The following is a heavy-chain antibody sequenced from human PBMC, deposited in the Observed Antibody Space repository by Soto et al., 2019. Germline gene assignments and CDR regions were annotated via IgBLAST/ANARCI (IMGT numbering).Heavy chain of an antibody. Sequence: GGSLKISCKGSGYSFTSYWIGWVRQMPGKGLEWMGIIYPGDSDTRYSPSFQGQVTISADKSISTAYVQWSSLKASDTAMYYCASQAVAGTVDFVYWGQGPLVTVPP. D-gene: IGHD6-19*01. CDR1: GYSFTSYW. CDR3: ASQAVAGTVDFVY. J-gene: IGHJ4*02. CDR2: IYPGDSDT. V-gene: IGHV5-51*01.